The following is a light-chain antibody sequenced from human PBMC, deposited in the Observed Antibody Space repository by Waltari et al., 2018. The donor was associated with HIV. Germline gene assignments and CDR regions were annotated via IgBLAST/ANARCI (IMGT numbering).Light chain of an antibody. CDR2: RNK. Sequence: QSVLTQTPSASGTPGQRVTISCSGSSSNIGSNSVYWYQQLPGTAPKLLIYRNKQRPSGVPDRFSGSKSGTSASLAISGLRSEDEADYYCAAWDNSLSVLVVFGGGTKLTVL. J-gene: IGLJ2*01. CDR1: SSNIGSNS. V-gene: IGLV1-47*01. CDR3: AAWDNSLSVLVV.